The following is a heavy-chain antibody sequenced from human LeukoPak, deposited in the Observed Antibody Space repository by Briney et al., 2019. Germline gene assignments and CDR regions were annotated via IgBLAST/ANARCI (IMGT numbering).Heavy chain of an antibody. Sequence: ASVKVSCKTSGYTFTSYGITWVRQAPGKGLEWMGWISAYNGNIDYAQNLQGRVTMTTDTSTSTDYMELRSLRSDDTSVYYCTIMTHCTGGTCYSYDQWGQGTMVAVSS. CDR2: ISAYNGNI. J-gene: IGHJ4*02. V-gene: IGHV1-18*01. CDR3: TIMTHCTGGTCYSYDQ. D-gene: IGHD2-15*01. CDR1: GYTFTSYG.